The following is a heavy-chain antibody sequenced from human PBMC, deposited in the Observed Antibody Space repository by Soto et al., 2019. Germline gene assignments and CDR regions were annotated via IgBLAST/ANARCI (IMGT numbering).Heavy chain of an antibody. Sequence: QVQLVQSGAEVKKPGASVKVSCKASGYTFTTYAMHWVRPAPGQRLEWMGWINAANCGPKYSQKFQDRVSFTRDTSASTAYMELSSLRSEDTAVYYCVAVDYGDYWGQGTLVTVSS. J-gene: IGHJ4*02. V-gene: IGHV1-3*01. CDR2: INAANCGP. D-gene: IGHD4-17*01. CDR3: VAVDYGDY. CDR1: GYTFTTYA.